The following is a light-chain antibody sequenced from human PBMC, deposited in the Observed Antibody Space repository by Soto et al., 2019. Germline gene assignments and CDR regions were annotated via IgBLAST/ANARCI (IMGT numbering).Light chain of an antibody. CDR3: QQYGSSPFT. CDR1: QSVSSNY. CDR2: GAS. V-gene: IGKV3-20*01. J-gene: IGKJ3*01. Sequence: EIVLTQSPGTLSLSPGERATLSCRASQSVSSNYLAWHQQKPGQAPRLLIYGASIRAAGIPDRFRGSGSGTDFTLTISRLEPEDFAVYYCQQYGSSPFTFGPGSKVDIK.